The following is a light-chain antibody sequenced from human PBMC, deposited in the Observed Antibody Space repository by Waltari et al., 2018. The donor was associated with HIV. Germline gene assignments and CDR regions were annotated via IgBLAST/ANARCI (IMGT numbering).Light chain of an antibody. J-gene: IGKJ2*01. Sequence: PGERATLSCRASQNTHNRHLAWYQQKPAQAPTRLFYDASTRAAGIPDRVSGSGSGTDFSLTIYRLEPEDVAVYYCQQYGAGYTPGLGTRLDIK. CDR3: QQYGAGYT. CDR2: DAS. CDR1: QNTHNRH. V-gene: IGKV3-20*01.